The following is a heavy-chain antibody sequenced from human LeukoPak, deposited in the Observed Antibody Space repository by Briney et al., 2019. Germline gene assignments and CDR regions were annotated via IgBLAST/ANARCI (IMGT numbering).Heavy chain of an antibody. D-gene: IGHD2-15*01. Sequence: SETLSLTCTVSGGSITNSDYFWGWIRQAPGKGLEWIGSMHYGGSAHYNPSLKSRVTMSVDTSRNQFSLKLTSVTAADSSVYYRARHTRVTPVVRVYGFDVWGQGTTVIVSS. J-gene: IGHJ6*02. V-gene: IGHV4-39*01. CDR2: MHYGGSA. CDR1: GGSITNSDYF. CDR3: ARHTRVTPVVRVYGFDV.